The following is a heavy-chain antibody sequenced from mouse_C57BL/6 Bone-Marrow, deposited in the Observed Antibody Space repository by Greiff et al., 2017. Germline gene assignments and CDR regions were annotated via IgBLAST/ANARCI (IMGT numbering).Heavy chain of an antibody. J-gene: IGHJ2*01. CDR3: ARGPGYFDY. CDR1: GYTFTSYG. Sequence: QVHVKQSGAELARPGASVKLSCKASGYTFTSYGISWVKQSTGQGLEWIGEIYPRSGNTYYNEKFKGKATLTADKSSSTAYMELRSLTSEDSAVYFCARGPGYFDYWGQGTTLTVSS. CDR2: IYPRSGNT. V-gene: IGHV1-81*01.